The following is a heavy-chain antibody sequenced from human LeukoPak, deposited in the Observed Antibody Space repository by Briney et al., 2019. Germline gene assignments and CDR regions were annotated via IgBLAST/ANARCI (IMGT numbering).Heavy chain of an antibody. Sequence: GASVKVSCKASGYTFTGYYMHWVRQAPGQGLEWMGWMNPNSGNTGYAQKFQGRVTMTRNTSISTAYMELSSLRSEDTAVYYCARGVKRGAQNMPPGYWGRGTLVTVSS. J-gene: IGHJ4*02. CDR1: GYTFTGYY. D-gene: IGHD2-2*01. V-gene: IGHV1-8*02. CDR3: ARGVKRGAQNMPPGY. CDR2: MNPNSGNT.